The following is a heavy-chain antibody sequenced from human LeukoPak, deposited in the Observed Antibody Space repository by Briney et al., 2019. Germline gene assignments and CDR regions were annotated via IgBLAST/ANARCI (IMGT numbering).Heavy chain of an antibody. CDR2: IYYSGAT. CDR1: GGSLSGHY. CDR3: ARFSSGCDTSSCYLNY. V-gene: IGHV4-59*11. Sequence: SETLALTCIVSGGSLSGHYWSWIRQPPGKELELIGHIYYSGATYYSPSPKSRVTISLDTSRNQFSLKLTSVTAADTAVYYCARFSSGCDTSSCYLNYWGQGTLVTVS. D-gene: IGHD2-2*01. J-gene: IGHJ4*02.